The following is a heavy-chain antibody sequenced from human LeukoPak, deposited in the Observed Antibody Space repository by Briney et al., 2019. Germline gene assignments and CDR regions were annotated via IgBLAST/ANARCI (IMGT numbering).Heavy chain of an antibody. CDR3: ARGPYGSGSLSYYMDV. CDR1: GGSFSGYY. V-gene: IGHV4-34*01. Sequence: SETLSLTCAVYGGSFSGYYWSWIRQPPGKGLEWIGEINHSGSTNYNPSLKSRVTISVDTSKNQLSLKLSSVTAADTAVYYCARGPYGSGSLSYYMDVWGKGTTVTVSS. J-gene: IGHJ6*03. CDR2: INHSGST. D-gene: IGHD3-10*01.